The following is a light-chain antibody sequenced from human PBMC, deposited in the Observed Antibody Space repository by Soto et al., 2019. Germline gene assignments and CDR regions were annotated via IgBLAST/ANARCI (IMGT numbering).Light chain of an antibody. J-gene: IGKJ5*01. CDR2: KVS. CDR3: QQYNYWPIT. CDR1: QTLVYSDGNTY. Sequence: DGMMTQSPLSVAVTLGRPASISCRSSQTLVYSDGNTYLNWFQQRPGQSPRRLIHKVSTRDSGVPDRFSGSGSETDFTLTVSSLRSEDSAVYYCQQYNYWPITFGQGTRLEIK. V-gene: IGKV2-30*01.